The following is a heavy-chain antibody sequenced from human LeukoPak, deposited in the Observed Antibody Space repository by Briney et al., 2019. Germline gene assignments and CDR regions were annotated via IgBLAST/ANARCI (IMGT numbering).Heavy chain of an antibody. V-gene: IGHV1-2*02. Sequence: ASVKVSCKTSGYTFATYFMHWVRQAPGQGLEWMGYIRPNSGVTNYAQKFRGRVTMTWDTSISTAYIELSGLTSDDTAIYYCARPTYCGSDCYFNFDYWGQGTLVTVSS. CDR3: ARPTYCGSDCYFNFDY. CDR1: GYTFATYF. J-gene: IGHJ4*02. CDR2: IRPNSGVT. D-gene: IGHD2-21*02.